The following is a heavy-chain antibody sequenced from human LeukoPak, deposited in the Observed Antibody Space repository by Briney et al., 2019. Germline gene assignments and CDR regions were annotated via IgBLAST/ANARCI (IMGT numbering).Heavy chain of an antibody. Sequence: SETLSLTCTVSGGSISSGGYYWSWIRQPPGKGLEWIGYVYHSGSTYYNPSLKSRVTISVDRSKNQFSLKLSSVTAADTAVYYCARSWVPHWYFDLWGRGTLVTVSS. CDR3: ARSWVPHWYFDL. J-gene: IGHJ2*01. CDR2: VYHSGST. V-gene: IGHV4-30-2*01. CDR1: GGSISSGGYY. D-gene: IGHD3-16*01.